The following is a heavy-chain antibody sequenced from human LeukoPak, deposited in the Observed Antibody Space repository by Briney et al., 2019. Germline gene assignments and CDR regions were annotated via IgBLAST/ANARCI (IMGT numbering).Heavy chain of an antibody. CDR1: GFTFSSYW. Sequence: GGSLRLSCAASGFTFSSYWMSWVRQAPGKGLEWVANIKQDGSEKYYVDSVKGRFTISRDNAKNSLYLQMNSLRAEDTAVYYCARGPLFIAARPMMNYYYYMDVWGKGTTVTVSS. V-gene: IGHV3-7*03. CDR2: IKQDGSEK. CDR3: ARGPLFIAARPMMNYYYYMDV. D-gene: IGHD6-6*01. J-gene: IGHJ6*03.